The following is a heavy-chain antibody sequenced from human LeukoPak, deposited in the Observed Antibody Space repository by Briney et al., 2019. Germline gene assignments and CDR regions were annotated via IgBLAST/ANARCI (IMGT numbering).Heavy chain of an antibody. J-gene: IGHJ4*02. CDR1: GFAFSSSP. V-gene: IGHV3-64D*06. Sequence: GGSLRLSCSVSGFAFSSSPMHWVRQAPGKTLEYVSAISSGGRNAYYADSVKGRFTMSRDNSKNTLSLQMSSLRPEDTAVYYCVPHINYSYQYWGRGTQVTVS. CDR3: VPHINYSYQY. CDR2: ISSGGRNA. D-gene: IGHD5-18*01.